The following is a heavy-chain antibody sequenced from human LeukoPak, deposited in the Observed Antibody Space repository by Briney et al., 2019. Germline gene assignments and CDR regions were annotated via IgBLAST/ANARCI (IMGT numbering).Heavy chain of an antibody. J-gene: IGHJ3*02. Sequence: ASVKVSCKVSGYTLTELSMHWVRQAPGKGLEWMGGFDPEDGETIYAQKFQGRVTMTEDTSTDTAYMELSSLRSEDTAVYYCATERSGCYYNGDAAFDIWGQGTMVTVSS. V-gene: IGHV1-24*01. CDR3: ATERSGCYYNGDAAFDI. D-gene: IGHD3-10*01. CDR1: GYTLTELS. CDR2: FDPEDGET.